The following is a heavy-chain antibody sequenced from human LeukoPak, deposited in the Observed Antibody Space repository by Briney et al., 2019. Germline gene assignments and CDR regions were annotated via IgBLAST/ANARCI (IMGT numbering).Heavy chain of an antibody. Sequence: ASLKVSCKTSGYTFTSYYMHWVRQAHGQGLEWMGIINPSGGSTSYAQKFQGRVTMTRDTSTSTVYMELSSLRSEDTAVYYCARDLNTHYYDSSGYPNYWGQGTLVTVSS. CDR1: GYTFTSYY. D-gene: IGHD3-22*01. J-gene: IGHJ4*02. CDR3: ARDLNTHYYDSSGYPNY. V-gene: IGHV1-46*01. CDR2: INPSGGST.